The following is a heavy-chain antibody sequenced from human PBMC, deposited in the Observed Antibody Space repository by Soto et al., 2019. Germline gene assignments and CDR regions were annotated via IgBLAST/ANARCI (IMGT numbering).Heavy chain of an antibody. V-gene: IGHV4-61*01. Sequence: PSETLSLTCTVSGGSVSSANYYWSWIRQPPGKGLEWFGYIYYTGSTNYNPSLKSRVTISVDTSKNQFSLKLRSVTAADTAVYYCARGKGSNYYYGVDVWGQGTTVTVSS. D-gene: IGHD4-4*01. CDR3: ARGKGSNYYYGVDV. CDR1: GGSVSSANYY. CDR2: IYYTGST. J-gene: IGHJ6*02.